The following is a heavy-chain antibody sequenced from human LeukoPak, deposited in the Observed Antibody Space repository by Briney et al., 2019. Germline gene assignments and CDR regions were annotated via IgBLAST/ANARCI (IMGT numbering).Heavy chain of an antibody. D-gene: IGHD5-18*01. CDR2: IYSGGNT. CDR1: GLTVSSNH. CDR3: ARGLWFFDY. J-gene: IGHJ4*02. Sequence: PGGSLRLSCAASGLTVSSNHMGWVRQAPGKGLEWVSLIYSGGNTYYADSVKGRFTISRDNSKNTLYLQMNSLRAEDTAVYYCARGLWFFDYWGQGTLVTVSS. V-gene: IGHV3-66*01.